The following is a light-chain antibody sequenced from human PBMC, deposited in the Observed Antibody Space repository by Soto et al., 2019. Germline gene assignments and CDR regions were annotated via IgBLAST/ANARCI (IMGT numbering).Light chain of an antibody. Sequence: DIQMTQSPSSLSASVGDRVSITCRASQSISLYLNWYKQKPGKAPKLLISVASSLHSGVPSRFSGSGSGTDFTLTISSLQPEDFATYYCQQSYSTHTFGQGTRVEIK. CDR3: QQSYSTHT. J-gene: IGKJ1*01. CDR2: VAS. V-gene: IGKV1-39*01. CDR1: QSISLY.